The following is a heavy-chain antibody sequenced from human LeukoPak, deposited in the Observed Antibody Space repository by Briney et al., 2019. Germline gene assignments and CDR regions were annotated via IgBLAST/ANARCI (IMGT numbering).Heavy chain of an antibody. V-gene: IGHV3-23*01. J-gene: IGHJ4*02. CDR3: AKPDSSGWFETFDY. Sequence: PGGSLRLSCAASGFTFSSYGMSWVRQAPGKGLEWVSAISGSGGSTYYADSVKGRFTISRDNSKNTLYLQMNSLRAEDTAVYYCAKPDSSGWFETFDYWGQGTLVTVSS. CDR2: ISGSGGST. CDR1: GFTFSSYG. D-gene: IGHD6-19*01.